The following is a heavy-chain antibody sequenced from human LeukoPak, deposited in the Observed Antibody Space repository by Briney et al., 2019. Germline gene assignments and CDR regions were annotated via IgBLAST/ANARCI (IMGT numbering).Heavy chain of an antibody. CDR3: ARDRWVSYMDV. V-gene: IGHV4-39*02. D-gene: IGHD6-13*01. Sequence: NASETLSLTCTVSGGSISSSSYYWGWIRQPPGKGLEWIGSIYYSGSTYYNPSLKSRVTISVDTSKNQFSLKLSSVTAADTAVYYCARDRWVSYMDVWGKGTTVTVSS. CDR1: GGSISSSSYY. CDR2: IYYSGST. J-gene: IGHJ6*03.